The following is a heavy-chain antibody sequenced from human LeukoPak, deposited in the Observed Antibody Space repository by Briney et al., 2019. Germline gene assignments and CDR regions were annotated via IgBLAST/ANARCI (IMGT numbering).Heavy chain of an antibody. D-gene: IGHD6-19*01. CDR1: GYTFTSYG. J-gene: IGHJ6*02. CDR3: ARLWAVAGPTGLYYYYGMDV. Sequence: ASVKVSCKASGYTFTSYGISWVRQAPGQGLEWMGWISAYNGNTNYAQKLQGRVTMTTDTSTSTAYMELRSLRSDDTAVYYCARLWAVAGPTGLYYYYGMDVWGQGTTVTVSS. V-gene: IGHV1-18*01. CDR2: ISAYNGNT.